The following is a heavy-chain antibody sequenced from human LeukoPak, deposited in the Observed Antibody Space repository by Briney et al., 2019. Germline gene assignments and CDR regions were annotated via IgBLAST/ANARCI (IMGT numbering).Heavy chain of an antibody. D-gene: IGHD6-13*01. J-gene: IGHJ4*02. V-gene: IGHV3-21*01. Sequence: GGSLRLSCVASGFTFSSYSMNWVRQAPGKGLEWVASISSSSSLIYYTDSVKGRFTISRGNAKNSLYLQMNSLRAEDTAVYFCAKEGRSTTPGYWGQGTLVTVSS. CDR1: GFTFSSYS. CDR3: AKEGRSTTPGY. CDR2: ISSSSSLI.